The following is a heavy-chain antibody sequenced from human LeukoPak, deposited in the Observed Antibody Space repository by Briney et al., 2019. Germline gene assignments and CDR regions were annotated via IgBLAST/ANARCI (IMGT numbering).Heavy chain of an antibody. J-gene: IGHJ5*02. V-gene: IGHV4-59*08. CDR3: ARHSGIAAANWFDP. CDR2: IYYSGST. CDR1: GGSISSYY. Sequence: SQSLSLTCTVSGGSISSYYWSWIRQPPGKGLEWIGYIYYSGSTNYNPSLKSRVTISVDTSKNQFSLKLSSVTAADTAVYYCARHSGIAAANWFDPWGQGTLVTVSS. D-gene: IGHD6-13*01.